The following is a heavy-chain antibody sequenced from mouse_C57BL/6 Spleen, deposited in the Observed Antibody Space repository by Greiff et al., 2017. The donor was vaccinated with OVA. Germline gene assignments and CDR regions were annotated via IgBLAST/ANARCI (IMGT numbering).Heavy chain of an antibody. Sequence: QVQLQQPGAELVMPGASVKLSCKASGYTFTSYWMHWVKQRPGQGLEWIGEIDPSDSYTNYNQKFKGKSTLTVDKSSSPAYMQLSSLTSEDSAVYYCARQVPWYFDVWGTGTTVTVSS. J-gene: IGHJ1*03. CDR1: GYTFTSYW. CDR3: ARQVPWYFDV. V-gene: IGHV1-69*01. CDR2: IDPSDSYT.